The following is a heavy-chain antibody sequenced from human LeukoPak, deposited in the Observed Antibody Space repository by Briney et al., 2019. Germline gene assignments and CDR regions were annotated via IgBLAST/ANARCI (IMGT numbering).Heavy chain of an antibody. D-gene: IGHD6-25*01. V-gene: IGHV3-23*01. CDR2: VSGNGAGT. CDR1: RFTFSSYA. J-gene: IGHJ4*02. CDR3: AKTPWYSSGWPIDY. Sequence: QTGGSLRLSCAASRFTFSSYAMSWVRQAPGKGLEWVPGVSGNGAGTYYADSVKGRFTISRDNSKNMLYLQMNSLRAEDTAVYYCAKTPWYSSGWPIDYWGQGTLVTVSS.